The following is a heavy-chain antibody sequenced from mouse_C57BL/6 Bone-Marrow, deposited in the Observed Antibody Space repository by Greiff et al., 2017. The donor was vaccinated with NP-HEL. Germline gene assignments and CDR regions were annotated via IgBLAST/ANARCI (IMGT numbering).Heavy chain of an antibody. V-gene: IGHV5-6*02. J-gene: IGHJ3*01. Sequence: DVKLVESGGDLVKPGGSLKLSCAASGFTFSSYGMSWVRQTPDKRLEWVATISSGGSYTYYPDSVKGRFTISRDNAKNTLYLQMSSLKSEDTAMYYCARIGSSYWFAYWGQGTLVTVSA. D-gene: IGHD1-1*01. CDR3: ARIGSSYWFAY. CDR2: ISSGGSYT. CDR1: GFTFSSYG.